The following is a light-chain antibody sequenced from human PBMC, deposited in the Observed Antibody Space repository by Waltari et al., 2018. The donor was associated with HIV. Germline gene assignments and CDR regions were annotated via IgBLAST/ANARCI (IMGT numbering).Light chain of an antibody. CDR2: GTS. Sequence: ELVLTQSPGTLSLSPGERATLSCRASQSLTSGSLAWYQQKPGQPPRLLIYGTSSRAAGIPDRFSGSGSGTDFTLTISRLEPEDLAVYYCQQYGSSPRTFGQGTKVEIK. CDR3: QQYGSSPRT. V-gene: IGKV3-20*01. CDR1: QSLTSGS. J-gene: IGKJ1*01.